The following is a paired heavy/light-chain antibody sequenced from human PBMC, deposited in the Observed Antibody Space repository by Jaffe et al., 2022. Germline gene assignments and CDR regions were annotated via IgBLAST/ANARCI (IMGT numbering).Heavy chain of an antibody. Sequence: EVQLVESGGGLVQPGGSLRLSCAASGFTFSSYWMSWVRQAPGKGLEWVANIKQDGSEKYYVDSVKGRFTISRDNAKNSLYLQMNSLRAEDTAVYYCARFAVGLLWFRETFRISGYMDVWGKGTTVTVSS. CDR1: GFTFSSYW. D-gene: IGHD3-10*01. J-gene: IGHJ6*03. CDR2: IKQDGSEK. CDR3: ARFAVGLLWFRETFRISGYMDV. V-gene: IGHV3-7*01.
Light chain of an antibody. J-gene: IGKJ4*01. Sequence: DIVMTQSPDSLAVSLGERATINCKSSQSVLYSSNNKNYLAWYQQKPGQPPKLLIYWASTRESGVPDRFSGSGSGTDFTLTISSLQAEDVAVYYCQQYYSTPPLFGGGTKVEIK. V-gene: IGKV4-1*01. CDR1: QSVLYSSNNKNY. CDR3: QQYYSTPPL. CDR2: WAS.